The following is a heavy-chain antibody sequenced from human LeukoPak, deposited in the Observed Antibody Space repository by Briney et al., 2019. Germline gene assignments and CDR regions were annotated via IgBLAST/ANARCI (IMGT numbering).Heavy chain of an antibody. Sequence: GGSLRLSCAAPGFTFSSYGMHWVRQAPGKGLEWVAVIWYDGSNKYYPDSVQGRFTISRDNSKNTLYLQVNSLRAEDTAVYYCARDRSMSGWYIDLWGRGTLVTVSS. CDR2: IWYDGSNK. J-gene: IGHJ2*01. CDR3: ARDRSMSGWYIDL. CDR1: GFTFSSYG. V-gene: IGHV3-33*01. D-gene: IGHD2/OR15-2a*01.